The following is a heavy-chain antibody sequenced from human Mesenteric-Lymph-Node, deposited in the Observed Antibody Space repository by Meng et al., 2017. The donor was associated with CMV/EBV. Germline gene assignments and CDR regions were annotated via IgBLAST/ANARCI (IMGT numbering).Heavy chain of an antibody. Sequence: GESLKISCKGSGYSFTNYWIGWVRQMSGKGLEWMGTINPADSDARYSPSFQGQVTISADKSISTAYLQWSSLKASDTAIYYCASHPYVNPGDSDYWGQGTLVTVSS. CDR2: INPADSDA. J-gene: IGHJ4*02. CDR3: ASHPYVNPGDSDY. D-gene: IGHD3-10*02. CDR1: GYSFTNYW. V-gene: IGHV5-51*01.